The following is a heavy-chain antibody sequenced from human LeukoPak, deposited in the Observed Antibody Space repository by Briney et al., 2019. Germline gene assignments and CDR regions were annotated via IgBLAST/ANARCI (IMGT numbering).Heavy chain of an antibody. CDR2: INLNSGGT. J-gene: IGHJ5*02. Sequence: ASVKVSCQTTGYTFSDYYIHWVRQAPGQGLEWMGWINLNSGGTTYAQKFQGRFTVTRDTSISTAYMELSRLTSDDTAVYYCARSPAYYYDSSGYNWFDPWGQGTLVTVSS. D-gene: IGHD3-22*01. CDR1: GYTFSDYY. V-gene: IGHV1-2*02. CDR3: ARSPAYYYDSSGYNWFDP.